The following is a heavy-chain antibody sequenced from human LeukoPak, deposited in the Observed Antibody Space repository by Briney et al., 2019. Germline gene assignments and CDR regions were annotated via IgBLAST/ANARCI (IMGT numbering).Heavy chain of an antibody. V-gene: IGHV4-61*05. CDR3: ARRIAAPGWFDP. CDR1: GGSISSSSYY. D-gene: IGHD6-6*01. J-gene: IGHJ5*02. CDR2: IYTSGST. Sequence: PSETLSLTCTVSGGSISSSSYYWSWIRQPPGKGLEWIGYIYTSGSTNYNPSLKSRVTISVDTSKNQFSLKLSSVTAADTAVYYCARRIAAPGWFDPWGQGTLVTVSS.